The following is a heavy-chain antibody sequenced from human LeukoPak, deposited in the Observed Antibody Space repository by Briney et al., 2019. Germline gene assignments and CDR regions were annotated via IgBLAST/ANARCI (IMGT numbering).Heavy chain of an antibody. J-gene: IGHJ4*02. CDR3: ARFVEMATTVDFDY. CDR1: DSSISSGGYY. Sequence: PSETLSLTCTVSDSSISSGGYYWSWIRQHPRKGLEWIGYIYYSGSTYYNPSLKSRVTISVDTSKNQFSLKLSSVTAADTAVYYCARFVEMATTVDFDYWGQGTLVTVSS. CDR2: IYYSGST. D-gene: IGHD5-24*01. V-gene: IGHV4-31*03.